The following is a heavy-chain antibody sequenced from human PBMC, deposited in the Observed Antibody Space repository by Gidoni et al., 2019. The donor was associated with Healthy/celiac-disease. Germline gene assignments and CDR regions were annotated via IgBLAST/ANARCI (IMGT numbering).Heavy chain of an antibody. CDR1: GFTFSSYA. D-gene: IGHD1-26*01. CDR3: ARERGGSYYEGYDAFDI. CDR2: ISYDGSNK. Sequence: VQLVESGGGVVQPGRSLRLSCAASGFTFSSYAMHWVRQAPGKGLEWVAVISYDGSNKYYADSVKGRFTISRDNSKNTLYLQMNSLRAEDTAVYYCARERGGSYYEGYDAFDIWGQGTMVTVSS. J-gene: IGHJ3*02. V-gene: IGHV3-30-3*01.